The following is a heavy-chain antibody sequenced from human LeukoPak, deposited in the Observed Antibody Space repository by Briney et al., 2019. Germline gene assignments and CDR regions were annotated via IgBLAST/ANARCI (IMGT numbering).Heavy chain of an antibody. CDR2: IRSSGSTI. CDR1: GFTFSGYS. D-gene: IGHD1-7*01. J-gene: IGHJ4*02. V-gene: IGHV3-48*04. CDR3: ARMNYISSGWGAPFDY. Sequence: GGSLRLSCAASGFTFSGYSMNWVRQAPGKGLEWISYIRSSGSTIYYADSMEGRFTISRDNAKNSLYLQMNSLRAEDTAVYYCARMNYISSGWGAPFDYWGQGTLVTVSS.